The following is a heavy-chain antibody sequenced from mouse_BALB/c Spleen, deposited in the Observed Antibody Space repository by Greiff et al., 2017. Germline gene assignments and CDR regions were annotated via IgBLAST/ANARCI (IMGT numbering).Heavy chain of an antibody. CDR2: IWSGGST. V-gene: IGHV2-2*02. J-gene: IGHJ4*01. CDR1: GFSLTSYG. CDR3: ARRGDGYYGYAMDY. D-gene: IGHD2-3*01. Sequence: QVQLKQSGPGLVQPSQSLSITCTVSGFSLTSYGVHWVRQSPGKGLEWLGVIWSGGSTDYNAAFISRLSISKDNSKSQVFFKMNSLQANDTAIYYCARRGDGYYGYAMDYWGQGTSVTVSS.